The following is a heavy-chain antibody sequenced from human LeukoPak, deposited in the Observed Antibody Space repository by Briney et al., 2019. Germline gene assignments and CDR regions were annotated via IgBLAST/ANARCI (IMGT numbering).Heavy chain of an antibody. V-gene: IGHV3-11*04. CDR2: VSSSSSNI. CDR3: ARDIGISNSWPYFDF. CDR1: GGSFSGYY. Sequence: LSLTCAVYGGSFSGYYWSWIRQPPGKGLEWISHVSSSSSNIYYADSVKGRFTISRDNAKKSLFLQMNSLRAEDTAVYYCARDIGISNSWPYFDFWGRGTLVTVSS. J-gene: IGHJ4*02. D-gene: IGHD6-13*01.